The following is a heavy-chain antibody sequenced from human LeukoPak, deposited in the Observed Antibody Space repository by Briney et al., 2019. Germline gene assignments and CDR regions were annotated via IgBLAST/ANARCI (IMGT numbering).Heavy chain of an antibody. V-gene: IGHV3-7*05. CDR1: GFIFRSYW. J-gene: IGHJ4*02. D-gene: IGHD7-27*01. Sequence: GGSLRLSCAASGFIFRSYWMNWVRQAPGKGLEWVANIKEDGSEKYYVDSVKGRFTISRDNAKTSLYLQMNSLRGEDTAVYYCVRNWGYFDYWGQGTLVTVSS. CDR3: VRNWGYFDY. CDR2: IKEDGSEK.